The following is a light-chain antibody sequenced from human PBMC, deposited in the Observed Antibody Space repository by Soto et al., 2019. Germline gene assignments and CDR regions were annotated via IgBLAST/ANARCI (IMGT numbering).Light chain of an antibody. Sequence: QSALTQPASVSGSPGQSITISCTGTSSDVGGHDYVSWYLQHPGKVPKLLIYEAFNRPSGVSDRSSGSKSGGTASLTISGLQVEDEGDYYCSSFTSTNTWVFGGGTKVTVL. CDR1: SSDVGGHDY. V-gene: IGLV2-14*01. J-gene: IGLJ3*02. CDR3: SSFTSTNTWV. CDR2: EAF.